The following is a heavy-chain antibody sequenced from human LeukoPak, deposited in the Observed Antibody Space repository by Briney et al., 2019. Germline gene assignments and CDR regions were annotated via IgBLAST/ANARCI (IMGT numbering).Heavy chain of an antibody. CDR2: MNTKTGVT. V-gene: IGHV1-2*02. D-gene: IGHD2-21*01. CDR1: GYTFTDFY. J-gene: IGHJ4*02. Sequence: VASVKVSFKTSGYTFTDFYMHWVRQAPGQGLEWMGCMNTKTGVTTDYAQKFQGRLTMTRDTSINTAYMELSSLMSDDTAVYFCARVDWTYWGQATLVTVSS. CDR3: ARVDWTY.